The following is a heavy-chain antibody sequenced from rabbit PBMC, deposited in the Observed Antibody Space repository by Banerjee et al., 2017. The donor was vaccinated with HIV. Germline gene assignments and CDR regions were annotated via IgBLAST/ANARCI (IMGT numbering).Heavy chain of an antibody. CDR3: ARDLVWSTNL. CDR1: GFSFSGSYW. D-gene: IGHD3-3*01. V-gene: IGHV1S45*01. J-gene: IGHJ4*01. CDR2: IGTGDGST. Sequence: QEQLEESGGDLVKPEGSLTLTCTASGFSFSGSYWICWVRQAPGKGLEWIACIGTGDGSTYYANWAKGRFTISKTSSTTVTLQMTSLTAADTATYFCARDLVWSTNLWGQGTLVTVS.